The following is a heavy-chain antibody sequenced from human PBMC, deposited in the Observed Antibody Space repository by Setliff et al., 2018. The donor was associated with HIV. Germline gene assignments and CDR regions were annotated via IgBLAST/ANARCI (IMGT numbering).Heavy chain of an antibody. CDR1: GYSISSGYY. J-gene: IGHJ3*02. Sequence: PSETLSLTCTVTGYSISSGYYWAWIRQPPGKGLEWIGYIYHAGNTYYNPSLKSRVTISVDTSKNQISLRLNTLTAADTAVYYCARGTTLNVVPDAFDIWGQGTMVTVSS. V-gene: IGHV4-38-2*02. CDR3: ARGTTLNVVPDAFDI. CDR2: IYHAGNT. D-gene: IGHD4-17*01.